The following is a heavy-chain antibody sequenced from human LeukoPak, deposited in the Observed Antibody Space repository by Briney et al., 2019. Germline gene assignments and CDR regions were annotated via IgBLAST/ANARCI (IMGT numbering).Heavy chain of an antibody. V-gene: IGHV3-48*04. Sequence: GGSLRLSCAASAFTFSDYSMNWVRQAPGKGLEWVSYISGIGSTIYYADSVKGRFTISRDNAKNSLYLQMHSLRAEDTAVYYCARYPSRYCTSTSCYLVHWGQGALVTVSS. CDR2: ISGIGSTI. CDR3: ARYPSRYCTSTSCYLVH. CDR1: AFTFSDYS. D-gene: IGHD2-2*01. J-gene: IGHJ5*02.